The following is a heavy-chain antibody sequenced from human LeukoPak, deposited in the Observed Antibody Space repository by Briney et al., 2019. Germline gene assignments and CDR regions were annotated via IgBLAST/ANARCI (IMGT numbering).Heavy chain of an antibody. CDR3: ARGRSNYYGMDV. J-gene: IGHJ6*02. CDR2: IYYNGNT. CDR1: DGSINSYY. V-gene: IGHV4-59*01. D-gene: IGHD1-26*01. Sequence: SETLSLTCSVSDGSINSYYWNWIRRPPGKGLEWIGYIYYNGNTNYSPSLKSRVTMSVDTSKNLFPLKVTSVTAADTAVYYCARGRSNYYGMDVCGQGTTVTVSS.